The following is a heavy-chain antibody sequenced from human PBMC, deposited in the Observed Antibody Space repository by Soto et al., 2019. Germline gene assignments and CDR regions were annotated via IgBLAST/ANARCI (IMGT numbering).Heavy chain of an antibody. D-gene: IGHD3-22*01. J-gene: IGHJ5*02. CDR2: ISYDGSKK. CDR1: GFTFSSYA. V-gene: IGHV3-30-3*01. CDR3: ARDLSSGYNEA. Sequence: QVQLVESGGGVVQPGRSLRLSCAASGFTFSSYAMHWVRQARGKGVEWVAGISYDGSKKYYADSVKGRFTISRDKSKNTLYLQMNSLRAEDTAVYYCARDLSSGYNEAWGQGTLVTVSS.